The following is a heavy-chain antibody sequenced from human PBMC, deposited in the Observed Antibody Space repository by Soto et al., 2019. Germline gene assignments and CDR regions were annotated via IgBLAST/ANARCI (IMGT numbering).Heavy chain of an antibody. CDR3: ARETGGYDSYYYYYGMDV. V-gene: IGHV1-3*01. J-gene: IGHJ6*02. Sequence: QVQLVQSGAEVKKPGASVKVSCKASGYTFTSYAMHWVRQAPGQRLEWMGWINAGNGNIKYSQKFQGRVTITRDTSASTAYMELSSLRSEDTAVYYCARETGGYDSYYYYYGMDVWGQGTTVTVSS. CDR1: GYTFTSYA. CDR2: INAGNGNI. D-gene: IGHD5-12*01.